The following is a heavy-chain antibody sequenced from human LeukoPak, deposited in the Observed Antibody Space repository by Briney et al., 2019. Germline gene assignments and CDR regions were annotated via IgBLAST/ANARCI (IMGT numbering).Heavy chain of an antibody. CDR2: ISGDGGST. CDR3: TRDKRASSELGAFDH. D-gene: IGHD3-16*01. V-gene: IGHV3-43*02. CDR1: GFTFRAYG. J-gene: IGHJ4*02. Sequence: GGSLRLSCTASGFTFRAYGMYWVRHAPGKGLEWVSLISGDGGSTDYADSVKGRFTISRDNSKNSLHLQITSLRTEDTAFYYCTRDKRASSELGAFDHWGQGTLVTVSS.